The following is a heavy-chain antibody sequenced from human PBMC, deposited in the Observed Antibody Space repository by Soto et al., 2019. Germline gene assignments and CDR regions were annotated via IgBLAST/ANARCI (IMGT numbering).Heavy chain of an antibody. Sequence: GVSVEVSWKSFVGTFSVYAISRGRQAPGQGLEWMGGIIPIFGTANYAQKFQGRVTITADESTSTAYMELSSLRSEDTAVYYCARARDEMATAVYWGQGTLVTVSS. V-gene: IGHV1-69*13. D-gene: IGHD5-12*01. CDR1: VGTFSVYA. CDR2: IIPIFGTA. J-gene: IGHJ4*02. CDR3: ARARDEMATAVY.